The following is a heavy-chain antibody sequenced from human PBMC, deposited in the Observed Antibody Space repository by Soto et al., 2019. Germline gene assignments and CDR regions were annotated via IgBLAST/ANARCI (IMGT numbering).Heavy chain of an antibody. V-gene: IGHV4-39*01. CDR3: ARHPSDFWFDP. Sequence: SXTLSLTCSVSGGSISSSSYFWGWIRQPPGKGLEWIGSIYYSGSTYYNPSLKSRVTVSVDTSKNQFSLKLSSVTAADTAVYYCARHPSDFWFDPWGQGTLVTVS. CDR2: IYYSGST. D-gene: IGHD2-21*02. CDR1: GGSISSSSYF. J-gene: IGHJ5*02.